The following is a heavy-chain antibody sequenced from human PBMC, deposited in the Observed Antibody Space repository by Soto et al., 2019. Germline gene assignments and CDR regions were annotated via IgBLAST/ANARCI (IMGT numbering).Heavy chain of an antibody. CDR1: GGSISSGGYS. CDR3: ARGNIVVVTAAQGANWFDP. D-gene: IGHD2-2*01. J-gene: IGHJ5*02. Sequence: PSETLSLTCAVSGGSISSGGYSWSWIRQPPGKGLEWIGYIYHSGSTYYNPSLKSRVTISVDRSKNQFSLKLSSVTAADTAVYYCARGNIVVVTAAQGANWFDPWGQGTLVTVSA. CDR2: IYHSGST. V-gene: IGHV4-30-2*01.